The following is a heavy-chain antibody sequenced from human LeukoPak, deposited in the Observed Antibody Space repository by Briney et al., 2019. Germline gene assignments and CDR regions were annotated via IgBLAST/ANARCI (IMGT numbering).Heavy chain of an antibody. CDR2: IGANGDEK. CDR1: GFIFSYYV. CDR3: ARARGDSYPASRSLNY. D-gene: IGHD2-2*01. Sequence: GGSLRLSCTGSGFIFSYYVMHWVRRAPGKGLEWVALIGANGDEKYYADSVKGRFTISRDNSKNTVYVQMNSLRPEDTAIYYCARARGDSYPASRSLNYWGPGAPVTVSS. V-gene: IGHV3-30*02. J-gene: IGHJ4*02.